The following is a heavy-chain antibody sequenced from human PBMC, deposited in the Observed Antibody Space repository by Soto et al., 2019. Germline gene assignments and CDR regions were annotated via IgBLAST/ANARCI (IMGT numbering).Heavy chain of an antibody. Sequence: PGGSLGLSSAASRFNFNDYYMSWIRPAPGKGLEWVSYISSSGSTIYYADSVKGRFTISRDNAKNSLYLQMNSLRAEDTAVYYCARDGPNEIQLWLLWGQGTLVTVSS. J-gene: IGHJ4*02. CDR2: ISSSGSTI. D-gene: IGHD5-18*01. CDR1: RFNFNDYY. V-gene: IGHV3-11*01. CDR3: ARDGPNEIQLWLL.